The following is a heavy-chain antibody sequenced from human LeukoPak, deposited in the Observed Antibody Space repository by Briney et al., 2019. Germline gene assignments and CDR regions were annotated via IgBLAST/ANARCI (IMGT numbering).Heavy chain of an antibody. CDR2: INHSGST. Sequence: SETLSLTCAVYGGSFSGYYWSWIRQPPGKGLEWIGEINHSGSTNYNPSLKSRVTISVDTSKNQFSLKLSSVTAADTAVYYCAGYYYDSSGHSNWFDPWGQGTLVTVSS. J-gene: IGHJ5*02. CDR3: AGYYYDSSGHSNWFDP. D-gene: IGHD3-22*01. V-gene: IGHV4-34*01. CDR1: GGSFSGYY.